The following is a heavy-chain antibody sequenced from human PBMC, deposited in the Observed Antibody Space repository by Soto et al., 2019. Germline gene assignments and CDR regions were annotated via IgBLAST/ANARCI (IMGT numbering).Heavy chain of an antibody. D-gene: IGHD3-3*01. CDR3: ARRNYDFWSGSPGYNFDI. CDR1: GGSISSSSYY. CDR2: IYYSGST. J-gene: IGHJ3*02. Sequence: QLQLQESGPGLVKPSETLSLTCTVSGGSISSSSYYWGWIRQPPGKGLEWIGSIYYSGSTYYNPSLKSRVTISVDTSKNQFSLKLSSVTAADTAVYYCARRNYDFWSGSPGYNFDIWGQGTMVTVSS. V-gene: IGHV4-39*01.